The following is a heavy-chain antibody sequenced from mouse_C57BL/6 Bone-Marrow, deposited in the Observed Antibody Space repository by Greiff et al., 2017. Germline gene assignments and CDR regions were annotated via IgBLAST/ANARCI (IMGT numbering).Heavy chain of an antibody. CDR3: ARWGITTVRDY. CDR1: GYAFSSSW. V-gene: IGHV1-82*01. D-gene: IGHD1-1*01. J-gene: IGHJ2*01. CDR2: IYPGDGDT. Sequence: VQLQESGPELVKPGASVKISCKASGYAFSSSWMNWVKQRPGKGLEWIGRIYPGDGDTNYNGKFKGKATLTADKSSSTAYMQLSSLTSEDSAVYFCARWGITTVRDYWGQGTTLTVSS.